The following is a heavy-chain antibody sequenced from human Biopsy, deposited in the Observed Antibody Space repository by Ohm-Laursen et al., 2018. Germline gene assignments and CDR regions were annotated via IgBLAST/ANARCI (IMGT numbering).Heavy chain of an antibody. D-gene: IGHD2/OR15-2a*01. CDR2: IKRDGSQS. J-gene: IGHJ3*01. CDR1: GFTFSSYG. Sequence: SLRLSCAASGFTFSSYGMHWVRQAPGKGLEWVANIKRDGSQSNHADSVKGRFTISRDNAKSSLYLQMNSLRAEDTAVYYCTRDTTYYAGTTYYDALDVWGQGTTVTVSS. CDR3: TRDTTYYAGTTYYDALDV. V-gene: IGHV3-7*01.